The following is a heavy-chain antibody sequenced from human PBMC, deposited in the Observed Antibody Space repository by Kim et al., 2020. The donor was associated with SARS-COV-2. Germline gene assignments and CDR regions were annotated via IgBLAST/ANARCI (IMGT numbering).Heavy chain of an antibody. CDR3: SRTVVPAAKLNYYYYGMDV. Sequence: GRFTISIDNAKNSLYLQMNSLRDEDTAVYYCSRTVVPAAKLNYYYYGMDVWGQGTTVTVSS. V-gene: IGHV3-48*02. D-gene: IGHD2-2*01. J-gene: IGHJ6*02.